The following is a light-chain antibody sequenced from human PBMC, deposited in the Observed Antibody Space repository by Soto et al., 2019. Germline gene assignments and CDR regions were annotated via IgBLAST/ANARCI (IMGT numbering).Light chain of an antibody. V-gene: IGKV3-20*01. CDR1: QSVSSNY. CDR3: QQYVSSPPT. J-gene: IGKJ4*01. CDR2: GAS. Sequence: FLLTQSPGTLSLSPGERATLSCRAGQSVSSNYLAWYQRKPGQAPRLLIYGASSRATGIPDRFSGRWSRTDFALTSSRLYPEDFALYYCQQYVSSPPTFGGGTKVDIK.